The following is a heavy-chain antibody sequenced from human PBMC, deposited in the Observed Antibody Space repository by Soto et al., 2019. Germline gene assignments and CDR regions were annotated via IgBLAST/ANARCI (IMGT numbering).Heavy chain of an antibody. CDR2: IIPILGIA. V-gene: IGHV1-69*02. CDR1: GGTFSSYT. Sequence: QVQLVQSGAEVKKPGSSVKVSCKASGGTFSSYTISWVRQAPGQGLEWMGRIIPILGIANYAQKFQGRVTITADKSTSTAYMELSSLRSEDTAVYYCASGTMLLSRYDYWGQGTLVTVSS. CDR3: ASGTMLLSRYDY. D-gene: IGHD2-8*01. J-gene: IGHJ4*02.